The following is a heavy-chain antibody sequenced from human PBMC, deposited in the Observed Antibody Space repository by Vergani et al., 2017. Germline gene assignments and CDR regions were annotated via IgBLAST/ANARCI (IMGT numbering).Heavy chain of an antibody. J-gene: IGHJ4*02. CDR2: INPIDSKI. Sequence: EVMLVQSGVEVKKPGESVKISCKYSESSFISNEIAWVRQMSGKGLQWMGNINPIDSKIAYSPSFQGQAIMSLDKSITTAYLQWRSLKASDTAIYYCTRHXPCGDGACLHFDHWGQGTQVTVSS. V-gene: IGHV5-51*01. CDR1: ESSFISNE. CDR3: TRHXPCGDGACLHFDH. D-gene: IGHD2-21*01.